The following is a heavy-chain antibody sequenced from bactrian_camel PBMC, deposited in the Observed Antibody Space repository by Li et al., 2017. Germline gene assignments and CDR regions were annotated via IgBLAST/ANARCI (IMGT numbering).Heavy chain of an antibody. CDR1: GFRLSYSPYC. J-gene: IGHJ4*01. CDR2: NIGSDGTT. Sequence: HVQLVESGGGSVQAGGSLRLSCAASGFRLSYSPYCMSWFRQAPGKAREGVANIGSDGTTKYADSVKGRFTISEDNAKNTLYLQMDSLKPEDTAMYYCAVNLWAGCGSPGPELSVRHHYRGQGTQVTVSS. V-gene: IGHV3S26*01. D-gene: IGHD3*01. CDR3: AVNLWAGCGSPGPELSVRHHY.